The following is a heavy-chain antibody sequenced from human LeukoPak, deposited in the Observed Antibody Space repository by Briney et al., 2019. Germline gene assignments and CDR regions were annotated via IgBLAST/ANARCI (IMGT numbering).Heavy chain of an antibody. J-gene: IGHJ6*02. CDR2: MNPNSGNT. Sequence: ASVKVSCKASGYTFTSYDINWVRQATGQGLEWMGWMNPNSGNTGYAQKFQGRVTMTRNTSISTAYMELSSLRSEDTAVYYCARDLPAGSDYYYYGMDVWGQGTTVTVSS. V-gene: IGHV1-8*01. D-gene: IGHD2-2*01. CDR1: GYTFTSYD. CDR3: ARDLPAGSDYYYYGMDV.